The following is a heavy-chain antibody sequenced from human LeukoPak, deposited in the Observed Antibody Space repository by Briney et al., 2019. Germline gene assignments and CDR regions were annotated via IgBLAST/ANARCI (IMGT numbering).Heavy chain of an antibody. V-gene: IGHV1-18*01. CDR2: ISAYNGNT. CDR1: GYTFTSYG. Sequence: ASVKVSCKASGYTFTSYGISWVRQAPGQGLEWMGWISAYNGNTDYAQKFQGRVTMTTDTSTSTAYMEVRGLRFDDTAVYYCARWGPSPSDYWGQGTLVTVSS. D-gene: IGHD1-26*01. CDR3: ARWGPSPSDY. J-gene: IGHJ4*02.